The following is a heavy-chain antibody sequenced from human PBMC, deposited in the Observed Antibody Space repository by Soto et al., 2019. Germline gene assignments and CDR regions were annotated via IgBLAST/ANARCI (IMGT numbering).Heavy chain of an antibody. D-gene: IGHD3-10*01. CDR3: ARGVFDSGTHYTGTSAFDI. CDR2: TIPVFNAP. J-gene: IGHJ3*02. CDR1: GGTLSDHG. Sequence: QVQLEQSGAEVKKPGSSVKVSCKASGGTLSDHGVAWLRQAPGQGLEWMGGTIPVFNAPKYAPKFQGRVTIAADKSTNIAYMELTSLRSEDTALYYCARGVFDSGTHYTGTSAFDIWGQGTMVIVSS. V-gene: IGHV1-69*06.